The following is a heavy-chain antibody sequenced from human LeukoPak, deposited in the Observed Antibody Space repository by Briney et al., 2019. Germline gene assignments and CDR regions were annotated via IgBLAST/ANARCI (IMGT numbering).Heavy chain of an antibody. CDR1: GGSISSSACH. CDR3: ARALWFGESPFDP. CDR2: IHSSGST. D-gene: IGHD3-10*01. Sequence: SETLSLTCTVSGGSISSSACHWGWIRQPPGTGLEWIGSIHSSGSTYYNPSLKSRVTISVRTSKNQFSLKLSSVTAADTAVYYCARALWFGESPFDPWGQGTLVTVSS. V-gene: IGHV4-39*07. J-gene: IGHJ5*02.